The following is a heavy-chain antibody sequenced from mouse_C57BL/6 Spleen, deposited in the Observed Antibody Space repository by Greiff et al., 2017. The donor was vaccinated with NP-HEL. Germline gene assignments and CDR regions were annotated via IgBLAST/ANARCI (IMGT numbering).Heavy chain of an antibody. Sequence: VQLQQSGPELVKPGASVKISCKASGYSFTGYYMNWVKQSPEKSLEWIGEINPSTGGTTYNQKFKAKATLTVDKSSSTAYMQLKSLTSEDSAVYYCARIYYGNYGYAMDYWGQGTSVTVSS. CDR1: GYSFTGYY. CDR3: ARIYYGNYGYAMDY. V-gene: IGHV1-42*01. CDR2: INPSTGGT. J-gene: IGHJ4*01. D-gene: IGHD2-1*01.